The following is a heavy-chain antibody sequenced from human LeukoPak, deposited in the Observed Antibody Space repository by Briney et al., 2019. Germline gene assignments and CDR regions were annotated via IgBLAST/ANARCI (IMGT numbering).Heavy chain of an antibody. D-gene: IGHD3-9*01. J-gene: IGHJ3*02. V-gene: IGHV1-46*01. Sequence: ASVKVSCKASGYTFTSYDINWVRQATGQGLEWMGIINPSGGSTSYAQKFQGRVTMTRDTSTSTVYMELSSLRSEDTAVYYCAREMGYDTRALDIWGQGTMVTVSS. CDR1: GYTFTSYD. CDR3: AREMGYDTRALDI. CDR2: INPSGGST.